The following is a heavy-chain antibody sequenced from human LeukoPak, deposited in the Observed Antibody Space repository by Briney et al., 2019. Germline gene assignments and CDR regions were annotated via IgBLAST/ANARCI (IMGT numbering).Heavy chain of an antibody. Sequence: QPGRSLRLSCAASGFTFSSYGMHWVRQAPGKGLEWVAVIWYDGSNKYYADSVKGRFTISRDNSKNTLYLQMHSLRAEDTAVYYCARVRDSSSIDYWGQGTLVTVSS. CDR1: GFTFSSYG. CDR2: IWYDGSNK. V-gene: IGHV3-33*01. CDR3: ARVRDSSSIDY. D-gene: IGHD6-6*01. J-gene: IGHJ4*02.